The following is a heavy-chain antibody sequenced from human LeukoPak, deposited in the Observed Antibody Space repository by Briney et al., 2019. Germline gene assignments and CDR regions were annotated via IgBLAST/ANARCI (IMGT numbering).Heavy chain of an antibody. D-gene: IGHD2-15*01. CDR2: IYSGGST. J-gene: IGHJ4*02. V-gene: IGHV3-53*01. CDR1: GFTVSSNY. CDR3: AREDCSGGSCYVDY. Sequence: GGSLRLSCAASGFTVSSNYVSWVRQAPGKGLEWVSVIYSGGSTYYADSVKGRSTISRDNSKNTLYLQMNSLRAEDTAVYYCAREDCSGGSCYVDYWGQGTLVTVSS.